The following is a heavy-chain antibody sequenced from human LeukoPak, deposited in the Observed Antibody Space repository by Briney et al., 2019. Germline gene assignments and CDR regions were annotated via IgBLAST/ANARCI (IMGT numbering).Heavy chain of an antibody. CDR3: VRQYSSRGWFDP. J-gene: IGHJ5*02. D-gene: IGHD3-22*01. CDR2: IFYNGNT. Sequence: SETLSLTCTVSGDSINNYYWTWIRQPPGKGLEWIGHIFYNGNTNYNPSLKSRVTISIDMSKNQFSLKVTSMTAADTAVYYCVRQYSSRGWFDPWGQGTLVTVSS. CDR1: GDSINNYY. V-gene: IGHV4-59*01.